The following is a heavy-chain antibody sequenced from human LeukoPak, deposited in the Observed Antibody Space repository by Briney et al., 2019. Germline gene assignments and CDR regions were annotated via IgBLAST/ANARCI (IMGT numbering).Heavy chain of an antibody. CDR2: IYYSGST. V-gene: IGHV4-59*01. Sequence: SETLPLTCTVSGGSISTYYWTWIRQPPGKGLEWIGYIYYSGSTNYNPSLRSRVTISLDTSKNQFSLKLSSVTAADTAVYYCARGPAGPYYFDYWGQGTLVTVSS. J-gene: IGHJ4*02. CDR1: GGSISTYY. CDR3: ARGPAGPYYFDY. D-gene: IGHD2-2*01.